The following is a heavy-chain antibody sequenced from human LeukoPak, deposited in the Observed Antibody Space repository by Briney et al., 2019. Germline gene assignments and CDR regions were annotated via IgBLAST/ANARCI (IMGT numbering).Heavy chain of an antibody. CDR2: ISGSAGGT. Sequence: GGSLRLSCGVSGITLSNYGMSWVCQAPGKGLEWVAGISGSAGGTNYADSVKGRFTISRDNSKNTLFLQMDRLRAEDTAVYFCAKRGVVVRVFLVGFHKEAYYFDSWGQGALVTVSS. D-gene: IGHD3-16*02. CDR3: AKRGVVVRVFLVGFHKEAYYFDS. J-gene: IGHJ4*02. V-gene: IGHV3-23*01. CDR1: GITLSNYG.